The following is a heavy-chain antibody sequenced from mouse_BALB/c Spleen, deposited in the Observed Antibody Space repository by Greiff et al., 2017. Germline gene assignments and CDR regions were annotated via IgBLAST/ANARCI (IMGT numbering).Heavy chain of an antibody. CDR2: IDPANGNT. CDR3: ARTGYYRYDDGYAMDY. CDR1: GYAFTNYL. Sequence: QVQLQQSGAELVRPGTSVKVSCKASGYAFTNYLIEWVKQRPGQGLEWIGRIDPANGNTKYDPKFQGKATITADTSSNTAYLQLSSLTSEDTAVYYCARTGYYRYDDGYAMDYWGQGTSVTVSS. J-gene: IGHJ4*01. D-gene: IGHD2-14*01. V-gene: IGHV1-54*02.